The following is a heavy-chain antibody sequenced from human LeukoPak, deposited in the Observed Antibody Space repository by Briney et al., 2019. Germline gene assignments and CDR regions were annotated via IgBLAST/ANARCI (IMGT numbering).Heavy chain of an antibody. CDR3: ARDHSGNYSGSYRD. J-gene: IGHJ4*02. CDR2: IYRGGST. CDR1: GFTVSSNY. D-gene: IGHD1-26*01. V-gene: IGHV3-53*01. Sequence: QPGGSLRLSCAASGFTVSSNYMSWVRQAPGKGLEWVSVIYRGGSTYYADSVKGRFTISRDNSRNTLYLQMNSLRVEDTAVYYCARDHSGNYSGSYRDWGQGTLVTVSS.